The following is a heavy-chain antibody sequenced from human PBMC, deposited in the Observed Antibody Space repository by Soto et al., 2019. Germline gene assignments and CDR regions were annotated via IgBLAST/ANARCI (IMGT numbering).Heavy chain of an antibody. CDR2: IYYKGST. V-gene: IGHV4-61*01. CDR3: ARGLDYVGFDS. D-gene: IGHD4-17*01. CDR1: GDSVSSGTYY. J-gene: IGHJ4*02. Sequence: PSETLSLTCTVSGDSVSSGTYYWTWIRQPPGKGLERIGYIYYKGSTNYDPSLKSRVTILVDTSRNQFSLKVSSVTAADTAVYCCARGLDYVGFDSWGQGTLVTVSS.